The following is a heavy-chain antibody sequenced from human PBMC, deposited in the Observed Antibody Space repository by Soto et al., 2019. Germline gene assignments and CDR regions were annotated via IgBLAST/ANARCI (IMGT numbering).Heavy chain of an antibody. J-gene: IGHJ6*02. V-gene: IGHV3-49*03. CDR2: IRSKAYGGTT. CDR3: TGGLHCTNGVCYFYYYYGMDV. Sequence: GGSLRLSCTASGFTFGDYAMSWFRQAPGKGLEWVGFIRSKAYGGTTEYAASVKGRFTISRDDSKSIAYLQMNSLKTEDTAVYYCTGGLHCTNGVCYFYYYYGMDVWGQGTTVTVSS. CDR1: GFTFGDYA. D-gene: IGHD2-8*01.